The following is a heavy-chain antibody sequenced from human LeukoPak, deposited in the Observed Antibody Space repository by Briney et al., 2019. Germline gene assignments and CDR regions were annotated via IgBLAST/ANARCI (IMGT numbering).Heavy chain of an antibody. CDR3: ATSRAWLGAPFDY. D-gene: IGHD1-26*01. J-gene: IGHJ4*02. CDR1: GFTFTTYS. CDR2: ITSRSSTI. Sequence: PGGSLRLSCAASGFTFTTYSMNWVRQAPGKGLEWVSYITSRSSTIYYADSVKGRFTISRDNAKSSLFLQMNSLRDEDTAVYHCATSRAWLGAPFDYWGQGTLVTVSS. V-gene: IGHV3-48*02.